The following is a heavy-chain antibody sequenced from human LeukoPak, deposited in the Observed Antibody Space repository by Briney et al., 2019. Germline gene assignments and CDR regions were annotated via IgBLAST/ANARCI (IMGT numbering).Heavy chain of an antibody. CDR1: GYTFTTYY. CDR2: INPSGGST. CDR3: ARDPRGDGYNPDY. D-gene: IGHD5-24*01. Sequence: ASVKVSCKASGYTFTTYYIHWARQAPGQGLEWMGIINPSGGSTTYAQAFQGRVTMTRDTSTSTVYMELRSLRSEDTAVYYCARDPRGDGYNPDYWGQGTLVTVSS. V-gene: IGHV1-46*01. J-gene: IGHJ4*02.